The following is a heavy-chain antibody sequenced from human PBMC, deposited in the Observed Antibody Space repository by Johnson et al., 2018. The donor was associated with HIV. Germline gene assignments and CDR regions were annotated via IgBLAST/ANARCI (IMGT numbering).Heavy chain of an antibody. V-gene: IGHV3-7*05. D-gene: IGHD6-19*01. CDR1: GITFSNYW. CDR2: IKEDGSAE. Sequence: VQLVESGGGLIQPGGSLRLSCAASGITFSNYWMGWVRQAPGKGLEWVATIKEDGSAEYYADSVKGRSTISRDKAKNSLYLQMNSLRVEDTAFSYCARMKRGWYVVIYMWGQGTMVTVSS. CDR3: ARMKRGWYVVIYM. J-gene: IGHJ3*02.